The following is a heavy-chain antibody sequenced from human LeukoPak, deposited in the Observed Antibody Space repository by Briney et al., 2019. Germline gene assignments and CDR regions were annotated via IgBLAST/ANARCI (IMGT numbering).Heavy chain of an antibody. D-gene: IGHD2-21*01. CDR1: GFTFSSYE. V-gene: IGHV3-48*03. Sequence: PGGSLRLSCAASGFTFSSYEMNWVRQAPGKGLEWVSYISSSGSTIYYADSVKGRFTISRDNAKNSLYLQMNSLRAEDTAVYYCARGASGPPSILWTGDVWGKGTTVTISS. J-gene: IGHJ6*04. CDR3: ARGASGPPSILWTGDV. CDR2: ISSSGSTI.